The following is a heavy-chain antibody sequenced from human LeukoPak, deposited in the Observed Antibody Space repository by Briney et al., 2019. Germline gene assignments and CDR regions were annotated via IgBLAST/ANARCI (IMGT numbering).Heavy chain of an antibody. V-gene: IGHV3-66*02. CDR2: IYSGGST. J-gene: IGHJ4*02. D-gene: IGHD5-18*01. Sequence: GGSLRLSCAASGFTVSSNYMSWVRQAPGKGLEWVSVIYSGGSTYYADSVKGRFTISRDNSKNTLYLQMDSLRAEDTAVYYCARDGYSYGYFDYWGQGTLVTVSS. CDR1: GFTVSSNY. CDR3: ARDGYSYGYFDY.